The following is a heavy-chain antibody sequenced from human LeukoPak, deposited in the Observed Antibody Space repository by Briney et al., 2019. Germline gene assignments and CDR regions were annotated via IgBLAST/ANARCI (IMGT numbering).Heavy chain of an antibody. V-gene: IGHV3-7*04. Sequence: GGSLRLSCAVSGFTFSRYWMTWVRQAPGKGLEWVANIKQDGSEKYYVDSVKGRFTISRDNAKNSLYLQMDSLRGEDTVVYYCARTLLYDRSDCYRYFDYWGQGTPVTVSS. J-gene: IGHJ4*02. CDR2: IKQDGSEK. CDR3: ARTLLYDRSDCYRYFDY. CDR1: GFTFSRYW. D-gene: IGHD3-22*01.